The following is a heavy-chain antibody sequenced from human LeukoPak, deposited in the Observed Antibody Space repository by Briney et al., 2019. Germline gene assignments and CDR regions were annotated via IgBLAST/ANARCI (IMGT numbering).Heavy chain of an antibody. J-gene: IGHJ6*02. V-gene: IGHV1-8*01. D-gene: IGHD2-15*01. CDR1: GYTFTSYD. Sequence: GASVKVSCKASGYTFTSYDINWVRQATGQGLEWMGWMNPNSGNTGYAQKFQGRVAMTRNTSISTAYMELSCLRSEDTAVYYCARGNVVVVAATILYYYYYGMDVWGQGTTVTVSS. CDR2: MNPNSGNT. CDR3: ARGNVVVVAATILYYYYYGMDV.